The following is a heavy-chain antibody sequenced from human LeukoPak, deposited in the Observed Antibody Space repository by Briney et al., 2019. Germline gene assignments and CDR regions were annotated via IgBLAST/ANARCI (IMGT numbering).Heavy chain of an antibody. V-gene: IGHV4-61*02. CDR1: GGSISSGSYY. D-gene: IGHD6-13*01. Sequence: TSETLSLTCTVSGGSISSGSYYWSWIRQPAGKGLEWIGRIYTSGSTNYNPSLKSRVTISVDTSKNQFSLKLSSVTAADTAVYYCAAMAAADSCWGQGTLVTVSS. CDR3: AAMAAADSC. CDR2: IYTSGST. J-gene: IGHJ4*02.